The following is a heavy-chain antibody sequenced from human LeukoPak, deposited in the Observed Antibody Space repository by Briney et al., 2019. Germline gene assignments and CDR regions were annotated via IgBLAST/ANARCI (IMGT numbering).Heavy chain of an antibody. Sequence: SETLSLTCTVSGGSISSYFWSWIRQPPGKGLEWIGYIYNSGSTNHNPSLRSRVTISVDTSKNQFCLKLSSVTAAHTAVYYCARGREDSSGYYFTLYGVFFDYRGQGTLVTVSA. D-gene: IGHD3-22*01. CDR3: ARGREDSSGYYFTLYGVFFDY. V-gene: IGHV4-59*12. J-gene: IGHJ4*02. CDR1: GGSISSYF. CDR2: IYNSGST.